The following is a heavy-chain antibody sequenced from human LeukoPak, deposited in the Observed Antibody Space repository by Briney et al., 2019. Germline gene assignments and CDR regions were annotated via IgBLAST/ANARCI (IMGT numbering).Heavy chain of an antibody. J-gene: IGHJ3*02. CDR1: VHSVSRNY. CDR3: ERVGPLGFCPNGLCYVASIDI. CDR2: IYSGSNT. D-gene: IGHD2-8*01. V-gene: IGHV3-53*04. Sequence: GGSLTLSCAASVHSVSRNYMSWVPQAPGKGLEWVSVIYSGSNTYYADSVKGPFTLSRHNSKNTLHLQMKSLKAEDTAVYYCERVGPLGFCPNGLCYVASIDIWGQGTLVTVSS.